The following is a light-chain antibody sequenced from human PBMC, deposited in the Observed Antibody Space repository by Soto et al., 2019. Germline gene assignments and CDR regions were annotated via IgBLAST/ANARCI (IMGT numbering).Light chain of an antibody. CDR2: EVK. CDR3: SPFAGVNKPLV. V-gene: IGLV2-8*01. Sequence: QSALTQPPSASGSPGQSVAISCTGTSSDVGGSNYVSWYQRHPGKAPKLMIFEVKKRPSGVRNRFSVSKSGNTASLTVSGLQAEDEAYDYCSPFAGVNKPLVFGGGTQLTVL. CDR1: SSDVGGSNY. J-gene: IGLJ2*01.